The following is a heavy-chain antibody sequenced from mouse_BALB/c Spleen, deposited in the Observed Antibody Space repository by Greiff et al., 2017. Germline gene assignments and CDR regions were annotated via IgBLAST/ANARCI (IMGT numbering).Heavy chain of an antibody. CDR3: ARSQVGYAMDY. CDR1: GYAFTNYL. V-gene: IGHV1-54*01. Sequence: VQLQQSGAELVRPGTSVKVSCKASGYAFTNYLIEWVKQRPGQGLEWIGVINPGSGGTNYNEKFKGKATLTADKSSSTAYMQLSSLTSDDSAVYFCARSQVGYAMDYWGQGTSVTVSS. CDR2: INPGSGGT. J-gene: IGHJ4*01.